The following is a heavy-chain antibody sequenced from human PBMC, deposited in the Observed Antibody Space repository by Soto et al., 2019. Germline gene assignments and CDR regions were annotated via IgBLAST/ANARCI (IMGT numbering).Heavy chain of an antibody. CDR2: ISSNGGNT. D-gene: IGHD6-19*01. CDR3: VKEGYMRSDWYGQFDC. CDR1: GFTFNTFA. Sequence: GGSLRLSCSASGFTFNTFAMHWVRQTPGKGLEFVSAISSNGGNTYYADSVKGRFAISRDNSKNTLYLQMYSLRPEDTALYYCVKEGYMRSDWYGQFDCWGQGTLVTVPQ. J-gene: IGHJ4*02. V-gene: IGHV3-64D*06.